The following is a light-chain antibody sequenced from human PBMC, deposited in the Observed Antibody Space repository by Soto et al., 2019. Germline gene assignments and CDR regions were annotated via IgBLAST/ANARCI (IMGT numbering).Light chain of an antibody. Sequence: DIQMTQSPSTLSASVGDRVTITCRASQSISTWLAWYQQKPQKAPNLLISRASTLERGIQSRFSGSGSETEVTLTLSSLQPDDRATGYGQQYSGYPGTFGQGTKVEVK. V-gene: IGKV1-5*03. CDR2: RAS. J-gene: IGKJ1*01. CDR1: QSISTW. CDR3: QQYSGYPGT.